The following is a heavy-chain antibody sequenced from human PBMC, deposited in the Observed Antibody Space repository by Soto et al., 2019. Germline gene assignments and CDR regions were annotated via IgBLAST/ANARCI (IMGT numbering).Heavy chain of an antibody. Sequence: GGSLRLSCAASGFIFKMYWMHWVRQSPGKGLVWISRIYNDGTYSDYADSVRGRFTISRDNVNDTLYLQMNNLRAEDTGLYYCTRGPRPISTGTGAYWGQGTQVTVSS. CDR1: GFIFKMYW. D-gene: IGHD3-10*01. CDR2: IYNDGTYS. CDR3: TRGPRPISTGTGAY. V-gene: IGHV3-74*01. J-gene: IGHJ4*02.